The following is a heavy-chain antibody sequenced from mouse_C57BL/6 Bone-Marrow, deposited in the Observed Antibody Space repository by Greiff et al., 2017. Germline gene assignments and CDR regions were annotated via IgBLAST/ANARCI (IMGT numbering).Heavy chain of an antibody. J-gene: IGHJ1*03. Sequence: VQLQESGTELVKPGASVKLSCKASGYTFTSYWMHWVKQRPGQGLEWIGNINPSNGGTNYNEKFKSKATLTVDKSSSTAYMQLSSLTSEDSAVYYCAKVYYDYDDYWYFDVWGTGTTVTVSS. CDR3: AKVYYDYDDYWYFDV. D-gene: IGHD2-4*01. CDR1: GYTFTSYW. V-gene: IGHV1-53*01. CDR2: INPSNGGT.